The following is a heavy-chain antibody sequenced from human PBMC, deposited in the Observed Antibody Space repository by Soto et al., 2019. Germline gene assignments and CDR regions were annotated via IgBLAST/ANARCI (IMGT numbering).Heavy chain of an antibody. CDR1: GYTFTSYG. J-gene: IGHJ4*02. CDR3: AKSYTTRVITDGGEDY. V-gene: IGHV1-18*01. D-gene: IGHD3-16*01. Sequence: ASVKVSCKASGYTFTSYGISWVRQAPGQGLEWMGWISAYNGNTNYAQKLQGRVTMTTDTSTSTAYMELRSLRSDDTAVYYCAKSYTTRVITDGGEDYWGQGTLVTVSS. CDR2: ISAYNGNT.